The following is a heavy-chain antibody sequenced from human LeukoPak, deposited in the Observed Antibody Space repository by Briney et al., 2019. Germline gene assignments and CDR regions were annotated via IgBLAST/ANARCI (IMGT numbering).Heavy chain of an antibody. CDR1: GGSISSYY. CDR3: ARRGRNSSGWQDYL. J-gene: IGHJ4*02. CDR2: IYHTGST. D-gene: IGHD6-25*01. V-gene: IGHV4-59*01. Sequence: PSETLSLTCTVSGGSISSYYWSWIREPPGKGLEWIANIYHTGSTNYNPSLSSRVTISIDTAKNQFSLKLTSVTAADTAVYYCARRGRNSSGWQDYLWGQGTLVTVSS.